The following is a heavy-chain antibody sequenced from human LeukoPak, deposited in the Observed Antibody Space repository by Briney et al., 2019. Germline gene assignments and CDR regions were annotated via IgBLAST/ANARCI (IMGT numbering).Heavy chain of an antibody. J-gene: IGHJ6*02. Sequence: SETLSLTCAVSVDSISSSKWWSWVRQAPGKGLEWIGEIHPGGSTNYNPSLKSRVTMSIDKSKNQFSLKMSSVTAADTAVYYCARSRDTTNYYGMDVWDQGTTVTVSS. CDR1: VDSISSSKW. V-gene: IGHV4-4*02. CDR2: IHPGGST. D-gene: IGHD1-26*01. CDR3: ARSRDTTNYYGMDV.